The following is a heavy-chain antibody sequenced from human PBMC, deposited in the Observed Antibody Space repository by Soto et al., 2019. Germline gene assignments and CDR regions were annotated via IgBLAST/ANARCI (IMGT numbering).Heavy chain of an antibody. CDR3: ARVSIAARPTKTNDY. Sequence: QVQLVQSGAEVKKPGASVKVSCKASGYTFTSYGISWVRQAPGQGLEWMGWISAYNGNTNYAQKLQGRVTMTTDTSTSTAYMELRSVRSDDTAVYYCARVSIAARPTKTNDYWGQGTLVTVSS. CDR2: ISAYNGNT. D-gene: IGHD6-6*01. V-gene: IGHV1-18*01. CDR1: GYTFTSYG. J-gene: IGHJ4*02.